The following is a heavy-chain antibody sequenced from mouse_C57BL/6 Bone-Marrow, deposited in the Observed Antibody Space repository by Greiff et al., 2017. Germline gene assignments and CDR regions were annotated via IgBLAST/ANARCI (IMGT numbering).Heavy chain of an antibody. V-gene: IGHV1-85*01. Sequence: HVQLQQSGPELVKPGASVTLSCKASGYIFTSYDINWVKQRPGQGLEWIGWIYPRDGSTKYNEKFKGKATLNVDTSSSTAYMELSSLTSEDSAVYYCAREDDYDGYYAMDYWGQGTSVTVSS. CDR3: AREDDYDGYYAMDY. CDR1: GYIFTSYD. J-gene: IGHJ4*01. CDR2: IYPRDGST. D-gene: IGHD2-4*01.